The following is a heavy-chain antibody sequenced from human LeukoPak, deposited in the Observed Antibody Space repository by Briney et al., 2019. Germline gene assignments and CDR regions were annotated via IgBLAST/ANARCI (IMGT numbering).Heavy chain of an antibody. D-gene: IGHD5-24*01. CDR3: ARSRDGYNYYFDY. V-gene: IGHV1-69*04. CDR2: IIPVLGIA. CDR1: GGTFSSYA. Sequence: SVKVSCKASGGTFSSYAISWVRQAPGQGLEWMGRIIPVLGIANYAQKFQGRVTITADKSTSTAYMELSSLRSEDTAVYYCARSRDGYNYYFDYWGQGTLVTVSS. J-gene: IGHJ4*02.